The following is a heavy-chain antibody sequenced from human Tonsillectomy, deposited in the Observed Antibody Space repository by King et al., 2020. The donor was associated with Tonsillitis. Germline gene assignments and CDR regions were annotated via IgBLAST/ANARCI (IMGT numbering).Heavy chain of an antibody. Sequence: VQLVESGAEVKKPGASVKVSCEASGNTFTSYDVNWVRQATGQGLEWMGWMNPNIGNTGYAQKFQGRVTMTRNTSIRTAYMELNSLRSEDTAVYYCARGGGFYDGGGHYYVAALDIWGQGTMVTVSS. CDR3: ARGGGFYDGGGHYYVAALDI. D-gene: IGHD3-22*01. CDR1: GNTFTSYD. J-gene: IGHJ3*02. V-gene: IGHV1-8*01. CDR2: MNPNIGNT.